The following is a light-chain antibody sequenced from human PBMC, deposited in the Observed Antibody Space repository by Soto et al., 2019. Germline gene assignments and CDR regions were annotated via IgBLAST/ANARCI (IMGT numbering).Light chain of an antibody. V-gene: IGKV1-39*01. CDR1: QSISTY. CDR2: LIS. J-gene: IGKJ2*03. Sequence: DIQMTQSPSSLSASIGDRVTITCRASQSISTYLNWYQQKPGKAPNLLIYLISTLQSGVPSRFSGSGSGTEFTLTISSLQHEDFGTYYCQQSCRFPYSFAQGTKLEIK. CDR3: QQSCRFPYS.